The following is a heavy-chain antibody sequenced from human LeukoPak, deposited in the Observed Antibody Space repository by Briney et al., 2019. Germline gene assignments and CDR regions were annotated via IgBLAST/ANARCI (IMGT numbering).Heavy chain of an antibody. Sequence: GASVKVFCKASGYTFSSYGISWVRQAPGQGLEWMGWISGYNGNTNYAQKLQGRVTMTTDTSTSTAYMELRSLRSDDAAVYYCARAPLYGSCEYWGQGTLVTVSS. CDR1: GYTFSSYG. CDR3: ARAPLYGSCEY. V-gene: IGHV1-18*01. CDR2: ISGYNGNT. D-gene: IGHD6-6*01. J-gene: IGHJ4*02.